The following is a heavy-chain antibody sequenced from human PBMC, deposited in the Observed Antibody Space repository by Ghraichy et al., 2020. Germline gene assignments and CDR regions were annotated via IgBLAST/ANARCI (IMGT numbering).Heavy chain of an antibody. J-gene: IGHJ6*02. CDR1: GFSFSSYA. Sequence: GESLNISCADSGFSFSSYAMTWVRQAPGKGLEWVSSISSGAGSTYYTDSVKGRFTVSRDNSKNTLYLQMNSPRAEDTAVYYCAKCRGYSNYCDMDVWGQGTTATASS. CDR2: ISSGAGST. D-gene: IGHD5-18*01. CDR3: AKCRGYSNYCDMDV. V-gene: IGHV3-23*01.